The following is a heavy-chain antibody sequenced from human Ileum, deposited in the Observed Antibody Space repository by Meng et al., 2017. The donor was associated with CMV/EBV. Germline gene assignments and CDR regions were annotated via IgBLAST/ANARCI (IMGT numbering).Heavy chain of an antibody. CDR1: SGER. J-gene: IGHJ4*02. V-gene: IGHV2-5*02. CDR2: IHQGGRT. Sequence: SGERWGWIRQPPGKALEWLGVIHQGGRTQYSPSLKSRVTATIDTSKNQFVLMMTTMAPADTAIYYCVHRYGISGSLGYWGQGTLVTVSS. CDR3: VHRYGISGSLGY. D-gene: IGHD3-10*01.